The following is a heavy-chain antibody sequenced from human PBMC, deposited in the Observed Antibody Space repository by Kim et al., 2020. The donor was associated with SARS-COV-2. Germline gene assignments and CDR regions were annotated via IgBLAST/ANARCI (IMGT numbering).Heavy chain of an antibody. V-gene: IGHV3-23*01. CDR3: AKYYYDPLHAFDI. Sequence: EDTVKGRFTISRDHSKNTLYLQMNSLRAEDTDVYYCAKYYYDPLHAFDIWGQETMVTVSS. J-gene: IGHJ3*02. D-gene: IGHD3-22*01.